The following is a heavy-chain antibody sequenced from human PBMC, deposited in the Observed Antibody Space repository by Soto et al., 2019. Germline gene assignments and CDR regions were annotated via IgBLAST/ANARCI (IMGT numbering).Heavy chain of an antibody. D-gene: IGHD3-10*01. CDR1: GYTFTSYY. J-gene: IGHJ6*03. CDR3: ARGSEHYYYYYYVDV. Sequence: ASVKVSCKASGYTFTSYYMHWVRQAPGQGLEWMGIINPSGGSTSYAQKFQGRVTMTRDTSTSTVYMELSSLRSEDTAVYYCARGSEHYYYYYYVDVWGKGTTVTVSS. V-gene: IGHV1-46*03. CDR2: INPSGGST.